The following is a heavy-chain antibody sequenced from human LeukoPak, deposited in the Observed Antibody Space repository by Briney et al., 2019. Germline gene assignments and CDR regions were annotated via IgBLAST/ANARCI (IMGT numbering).Heavy chain of an antibody. CDR2: IIPTLEIA. J-gene: IGHJ4*02. CDR1: GGTFSSYA. Sequence: SVKVSCKASGGTFSSYAISWVRQAPGRGLEWMGRIIPTLEIANYAQKFQGRVTITADKSTSTAYMELSSLRPEDTAVYYCARVWVAGRTFDYWGQGTLVTVSS. D-gene: IGHD6-19*01. CDR3: ARVWVAGRTFDY. V-gene: IGHV1-69*04.